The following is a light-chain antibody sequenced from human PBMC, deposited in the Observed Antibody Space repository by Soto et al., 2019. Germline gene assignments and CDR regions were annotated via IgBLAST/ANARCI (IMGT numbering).Light chain of an antibody. CDR3: CSYAGSSTKV. CDR1: SIDVGRYNL. J-gene: IGLJ2*01. CDR2: EVS. V-gene: IGLV2-23*02. Sequence: QSVLTQPASVSGSPGQSITISCTGTSIDVGRYNLVSWYQQHPGKAPKLMIYEVSKRPSGVSNRFSGSKSGNTASLTLSGPQVEELDDYFCCSYAGSSTKVFGVGTKVTVL.